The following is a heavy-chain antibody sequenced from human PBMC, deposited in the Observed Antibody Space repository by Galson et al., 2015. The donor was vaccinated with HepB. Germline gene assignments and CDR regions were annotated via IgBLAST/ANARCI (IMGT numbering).Heavy chain of an antibody. J-gene: IGHJ3*02. CDR3: ARDIRRWTEAFDI. CDR1: GFTFSSYS. CDR2: ISSSSSYI. Sequence: SLRLSCAASGFTFSSYSMNWVRQAPGKGLEWVSSISSSSSYIYYADSVKGRFTISRDNAKNSLYLQMNSLRAEDTAVYYCARDIRRWTEAFDIWGQGTMVTVSS. V-gene: IGHV3-21*01. D-gene: IGHD1-14*01.